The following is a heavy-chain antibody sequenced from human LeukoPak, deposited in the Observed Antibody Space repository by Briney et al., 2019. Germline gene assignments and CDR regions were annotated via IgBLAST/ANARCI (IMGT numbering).Heavy chain of an antibody. D-gene: IGHD3-3*01. J-gene: IGHJ6*03. Sequence: KPSGTLSLTCAVSGGSISSSNWWSWVRQPPGKGLEWIGEIYHSGSTIHNPSLKSRVTISVDKSKNQFSLKLSSVTAADTAVYYCARDQPYYDFWSGYYPYYMDVWGKGTTVTVSS. CDR3: ARDQPYYDFWSGYYPYYMDV. V-gene: IGHV4-4*02. CDR2: IYHSGST. CDR1: GGSISSSNW.